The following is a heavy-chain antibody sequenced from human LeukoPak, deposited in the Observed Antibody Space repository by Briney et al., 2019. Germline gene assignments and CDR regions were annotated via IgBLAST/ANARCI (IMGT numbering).Heavy chain of an antibody. CDR3: ARERDDDPFDI. D-gene: IGHD1-1*01. CDR2: ISAGSGNT. CDR1: GDSSRPNA. V-gene: IGHV1-3*01. Sequence: ASVKVSCKASGDSSRPNAIVWLRQAPGQRPEWMGWISAGSGNTKYSQTFQDRLTLTRDTAASTVYMDLSSLRPEDTAVYFCARERDDDPFDIWGQGTLVIVSS. J-gene: IGHJ3*02.